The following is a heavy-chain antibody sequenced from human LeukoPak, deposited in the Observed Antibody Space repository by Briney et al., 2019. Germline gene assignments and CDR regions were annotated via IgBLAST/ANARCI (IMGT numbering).Heavy chain of an antibody. J-gene: IGHJ4*02. CDR1: GFTFISYA. CDR3: ARGVSSSWYLGDFDY. V-gene: IGHV3-21*01. Sequence: PGGSLRLSCAASGFTFISYAMSWVRQAPGKGLEWVSSISSRNANIYYADSVKGRFTISRDNAKNSLYLQMNSLRAEDTAVYYCARGVSSSWYLGDFDYWGQGTLVTVSS. D-gene: IGHD6-13*01. CDR2: ISSRNANI.